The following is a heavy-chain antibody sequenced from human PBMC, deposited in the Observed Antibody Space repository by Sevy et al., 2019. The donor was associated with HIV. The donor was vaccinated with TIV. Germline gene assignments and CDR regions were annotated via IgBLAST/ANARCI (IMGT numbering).Heavy chain of an antibody. J-gene: IGHJ3*02. CDR3: ARIAVAGVRRAFDI. CDR1: GFTFSSYW. V-gene: IGHV3-74*01. Sequence: GGSLRLSCAASGFTFSSYWMHWVRQAPGKGLVWVSRINSDGSNTSYADSVKGRFTISRDNAKNTLYLQMNSLRAEDTAVYYCARIAVAGVRRAFDIWGQGTMVTVSS. CDR2: INSDGSNT. D-gene: IGHD6-19*01.